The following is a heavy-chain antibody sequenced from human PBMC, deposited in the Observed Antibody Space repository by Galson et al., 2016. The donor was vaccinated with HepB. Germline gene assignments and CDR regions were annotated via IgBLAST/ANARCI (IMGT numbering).Heavy chain of an antibody. CDR1: GFSLSTTGVG. CDR2: IYWDDDK. D-gene: IGHD2-2*01. CDR3: ARAFWDGEYQRQFDY. Sequence: PALVKPTQSLTLTCMFSGFSLSTTGVGVGWIRQPPGKALEWLALIYWDDDKRHSPSLKSRLTITKDTSKNQVVFTMTNMDPVDTATYYCARAFWDGEYQRQFDYWGQGTLVTVSS. J-gene: IGHJ4*02. V-gene: IGHV2-5*02.